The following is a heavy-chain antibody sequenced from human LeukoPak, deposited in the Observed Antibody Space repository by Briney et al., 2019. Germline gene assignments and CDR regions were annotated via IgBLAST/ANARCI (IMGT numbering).Heavy chain of an antibody. CDR3: ARFGSWVTHDYYYYYMDV. CDR2: ISSSSSTI. Sequence: GGSLRLSCAASGFTFSSYSMNWVRQAPGKGLEWVSYISSSSSTIYYADSVKGRFTISRDTAKNSLYLQMNSLRDEDTAVYYCARFGSWVTHDYYYYYMDVWGKGNTVTVSS. CDR1: GFTFSSYS. D-gene: IGHD3-10*01. V-gene: IGHV3-48*02. J-gene: IGHJ6*03.